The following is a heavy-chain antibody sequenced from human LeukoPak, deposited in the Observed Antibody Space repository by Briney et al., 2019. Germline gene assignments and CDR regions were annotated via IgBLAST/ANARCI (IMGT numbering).Heavy chain of an antibody. Sequence: PGASVEVSCKASGYTFTSYDINWVRQATGQGLEWMGWMNPNSGNTGYAQKFQGRVTITRNTSISTAYMELSSLRSEDTAVYYCARALPYSSGWYALWGQGTLVTVSS. CDR2: MNPNSGNT. CDR1: GYTFTSYD. CDR3: ARALPYSSGWYAL. V-gene: IGHV1-8*03. J-gene: IGHJ5*02. D-gene: IGHD6-19*01.